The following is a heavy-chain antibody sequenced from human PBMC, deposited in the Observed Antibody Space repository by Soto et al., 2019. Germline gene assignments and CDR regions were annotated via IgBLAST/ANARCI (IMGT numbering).Heavy chain of an antibody. CDR1: GGTFSSYA. Sequence: ASVKVSCKASGGTFSSYAISWVRQAPGQGLEWMGGIIPIFGTANYAQKFQGRVTITADESTSTAYMELSSLRSEDTAVYYCARMVDSRHEYQHRMDVCGQGTTVTVSS. CDR3: ARMVDSRHEYQHRMDV. CDR2: IIPIFGTA. V-gene: IGHV1-69*13. J-gene: IGHJ6*02. D-gene: IGHD2-2*01.